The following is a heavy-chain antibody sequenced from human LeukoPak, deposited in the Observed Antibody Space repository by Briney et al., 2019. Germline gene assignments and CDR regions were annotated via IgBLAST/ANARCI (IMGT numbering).Heavy chain of an antibody. CDR2: INHSGST. CDR3: ATPTDYYYYYGMDV. J-gene: IGHJ6*02. CDR1: GGSFSGYY. V-gene: IGHV4-34*01. Sequence: SETLSLTCAVYGGSFSGYYWSWVRPPPGKGLEWIGEINHSGSTNYNPSLKSRVTISVDTSKNQFSLKLSSVTAADTAVYYCATPTDYYYYYGMDVWGQGTTVTVSS. D-gene: IGHD1-26*01.